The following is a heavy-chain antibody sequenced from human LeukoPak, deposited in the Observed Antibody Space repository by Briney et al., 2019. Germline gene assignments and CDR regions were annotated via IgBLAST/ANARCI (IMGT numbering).Heavy chain of an antibody. CDR3: ARGRIQDY. CDR2: INHSGST. V-gene: IGHV4-34*01. J-gene: IGHJ4*02. CDR1: GGSFSGCY. D-gene: IGHD5-18*01. Sequence: SSETLSLTCAAYGGSFSGCYWSWIRQPPGKGLEWIGEINHSGSTNYNPSLKSRVTISVDTSKNQFSLKLSFVTAADTAVYYCARGRIQDYWGQGTLVTVSS.